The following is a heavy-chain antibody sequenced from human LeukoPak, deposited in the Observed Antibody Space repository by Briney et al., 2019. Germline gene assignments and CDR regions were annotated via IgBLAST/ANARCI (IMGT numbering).Heavy chain of an antibody. D-gene: IGHD6-6*01. Sequence: PGGSLRLSCAASGFTFSSYAMHWVRQAPGKGLEWVAVISYDGSNKYYADSVKGRFTISRDNSKNTLYLQMNSLRAEDTAVYYCARDQPTRSFLNAARHHFDYWGQGTLVTVSS. CDR1: GFTFSSYA. CDR2: ISYDGSNK. J-gene: IGHJ4*02. V-gene: IGHV3-30-3*01. CDR3: ARDQPTRSFLNAARHHFDY.